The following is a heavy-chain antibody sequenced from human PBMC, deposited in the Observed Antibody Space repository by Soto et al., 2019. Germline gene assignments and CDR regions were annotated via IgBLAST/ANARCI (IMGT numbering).Heavy chain of an antibody. CDR3: ARLRIATNNYKWFDP. V-gene: IGHV4-31*03. Sequence: SETLSLTCSVSGAALNSGNYYWSWIRQVPGKGLEWIGHIYVTGAVDYNPSLRDRITISQDTSEGQFSLNLRLVTAADTAVYYCARLRIATNNYKWFDPWGQGTLVTVSS. J-gene: IGHJ5*02. D-gene: IGHD2-21*01. CDR2: IYVTGAV. CDR1: GAALNSGNYY.